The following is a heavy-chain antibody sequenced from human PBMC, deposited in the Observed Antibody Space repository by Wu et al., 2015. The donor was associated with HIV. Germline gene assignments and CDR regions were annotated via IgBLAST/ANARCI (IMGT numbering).Heavy chain of an antibody. CDR1: GYIFTSYD. J-gene: IGHJ6*02. Sequence: QVQLVQSGAEVKKPGASVKVSCKTSGYIFTSYDINWVRQATGQGLEWMGWMSPTTGNAGYAHRFQGRLTMTRNTSMSTAYMELSSLRSEDTAVYYCTRGRQYLANAFYYGLDVWGQRDHGHRLL. D-gene: IGHD2-2*01. V-gene: IGHV1-8*01. CDR3: TRGRQYLANAFYYGLDV. CDR2: MSPTTGNA.